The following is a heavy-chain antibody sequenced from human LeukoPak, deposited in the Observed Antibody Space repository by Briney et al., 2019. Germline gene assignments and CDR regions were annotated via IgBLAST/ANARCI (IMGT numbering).Heavy chain of an antibody. D-gene: IGHD6-13*01. V-gene: IGHV3-74*01. Sequence: GGNLSRSCAGSGFTFSSNWMQWDRQAPGNGRVWFLRSNSGESNTRHAHSVRVRITISRYTATDTLYLQMNSLGAEAMSLCYCARAGYSSSLYLTRWGQGTLVTVSS. J-gene: IGHJ4*02. CDR1: GFTFSSNW. CDR3: ARAGYSSSLYLTR. CDR2: SNSGESNT.